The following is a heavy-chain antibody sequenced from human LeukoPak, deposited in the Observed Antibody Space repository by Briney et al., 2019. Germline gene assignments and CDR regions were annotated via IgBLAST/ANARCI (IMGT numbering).Heavy chain of an antibody. Sequence: GGSLRLSCAASGFTFSSYAMSWVRQAPGKGLEWVSEISGPGGRSDYADSVRGRFTISRDNSKNTLYLQMNSLRAEDTAVYSCVKRSLYCFDYWGQGTLVTVSS. V-gene: IGHV3-23*01. D-gene: IGHD3-10*01. CDR1: GFTFSSYA. CDR3: VKRSLYCFDY. CDR2: ISGPGGRS. J-gene: IGHJ4*02.